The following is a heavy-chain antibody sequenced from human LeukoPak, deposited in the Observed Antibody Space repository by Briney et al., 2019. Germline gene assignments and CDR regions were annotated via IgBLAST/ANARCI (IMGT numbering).Heavy chain of an antibody. J-gene: IGHJ6*03. D-gene: IGHD6-6*01. V-gene: IGHV1-69*06. CDR1: GGTFSSYA. CDR3: AREGLRSIAARRGTRDYMDV. CDR2: IIPIFGTA. Sequence: ASVKVSCKASGGTFSSYAISWVRQAPGQGLEWMGGIIPIFGTANYAQKFQGRVTITADKSTSTAYMELSSLRSDETGVYYCAREGLRSIAARRGTRDYMDVWGKGTTVIVSS.